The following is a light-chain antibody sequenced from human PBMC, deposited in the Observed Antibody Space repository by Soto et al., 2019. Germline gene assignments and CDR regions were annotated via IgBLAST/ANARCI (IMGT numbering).Light chain of an antibody. J-gene: IGLJ2*01. CDR1: KLGEKY. CDR3: QAWDITTESV. CDR2: QDN. Sequence: SYELTQPPSVSVSPGQTATITCSGHKLGEKYAAWYQQKPGHSPFLVIYQDNKRPSGIPERFSGSNSGNTATLTISGTQATDEADFYCQAWDITTESVFGGGTQLTVL. V-gene: IGLV3-1*01.